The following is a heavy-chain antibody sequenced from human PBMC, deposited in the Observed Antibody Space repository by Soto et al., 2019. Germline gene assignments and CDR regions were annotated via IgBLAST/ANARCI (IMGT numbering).Heavy chain of an antibody. Sequence: QVQLEQSGAEVKSPGASVKVSCKASGDKFTGYYIHWMRQAPGQGLEWMGWSNPDSGATNYSENFQGSFTMIRDTSTSAAYMEVSRLRSADTAVCYCPRGERDSGYDTGSYWGQGTLVPVCS. J-gene: IGHJ4*02. CDR2: SNPDSGAT. V-gene: IGHV1-2*04. D-gene: IGHD5-12*01. CDR1: GDKFTGYY. CDR3: PRGERDSGYDTGSY.